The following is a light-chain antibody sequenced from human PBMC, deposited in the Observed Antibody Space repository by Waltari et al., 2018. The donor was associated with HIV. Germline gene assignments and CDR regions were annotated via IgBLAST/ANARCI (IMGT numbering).Light chain of an antibody. V-gene: IGLV1-51*01. CDR3: GTWDSGLNAYV. J-gene: IGLJ1*01. Sequence: QSVLTQPPSVSAAPGQKIGIPRAGANSNIGSNSVSWYQQSPGRAPQLLIYDNHRRPSETPDRFSGSKSGTSGTLDITGLQTGDEADYYCGTWDSGLNAYVFGSGTKVTVL. CDR1: NSNIGSNS. CDR2: DNH.